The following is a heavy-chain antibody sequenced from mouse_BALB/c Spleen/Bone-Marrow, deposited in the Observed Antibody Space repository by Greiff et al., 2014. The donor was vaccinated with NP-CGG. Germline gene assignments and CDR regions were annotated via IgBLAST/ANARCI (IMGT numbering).Heavy chain of an antibody. J-gene: IGHJ2*01. CDR1: GYAFSSYW. D-gene: IGHD4-1*01. CDR3: ARVRNWADY. Sequence: QVQLQQSGAELVRPGSSVKISCTASGYAFSSYWMNWVKQRPGQGLEWIGQIYPGDGDTNYNGKFKGKAALTADKSSSTGYMQHSRLTSEDAAVDFCARVRNWADYWGQGTTVTVSS. CDR2: IYPGDGDT. V-gene: IGHV1-80*01.